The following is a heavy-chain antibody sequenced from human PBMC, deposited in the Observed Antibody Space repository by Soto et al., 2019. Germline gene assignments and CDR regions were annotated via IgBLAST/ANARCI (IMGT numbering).Heavy chain of an antibody. V-gene: IGHV4-34*01. Sequence: SETLSLTCAVYGGSFSGYDWTWIRQPPGTGLERIGEINHSGSTNYNPSLKSRVTISVDTSKNQFSLKLTSVTAADTAVYYCARDAVTTIFLFDYWGQGTLVTVSS. CDR1: GGSFSGYD. D-gene: IGHD3-3*01. J-gene: IGHJ4*02. CDR3: ARDAVTTIFLFDY. CDR2: INHSGST.